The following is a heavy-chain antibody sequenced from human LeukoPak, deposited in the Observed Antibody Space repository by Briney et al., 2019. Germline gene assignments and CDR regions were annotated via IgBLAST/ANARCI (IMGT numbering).Heavy chain of an antibody. Sequence: GGSLRLSCAASGFTFSSYSMNWVRQAPGKGLEWVSAISGSGDSPYYADSVKGRFTISRDNSKNTLYLQMNSLRAEDTAVYYCAKAPGPRLSSGWYYFDYWGQGTLVTVSS. CDR3: AKAPGPRLSSGWYYFDY. CDR2: ISGSGDSP. V-gene: IGHV3-23*01. CDR1: GFTFSSYS. J-gene: IGHJ4*02. D-gene: IGHD6-19*01.